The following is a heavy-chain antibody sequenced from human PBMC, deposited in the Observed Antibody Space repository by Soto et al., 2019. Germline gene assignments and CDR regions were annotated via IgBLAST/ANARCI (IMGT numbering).Heavy chain of an antibody. V-gene: IGHV3-30-3*01. CDR3: ESEPVADCGGDCRTFDY. Sequence: QVQLVESGGGVVQPGRSLRLSCAASGFTFSSYAMHWVRQAPGKGLEWVAVISYDGSNKYYADSVKGRFTISRDNSKTTLNLEMNSLRAEDTAFYYCESEPVADCGGDCRTFDYWGQGTLVTVSS. CDR2: ISYDGSNK. D-gene: IGHD2-21*02. J-gene: IGHJ4*02. CDR1: GFTFSSYA.